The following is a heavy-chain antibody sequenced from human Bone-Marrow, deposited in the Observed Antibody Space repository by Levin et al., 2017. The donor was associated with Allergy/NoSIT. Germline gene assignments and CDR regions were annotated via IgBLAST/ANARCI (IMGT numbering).Heavy chain of an antibody. CDR1: GDSFSSYA. Sequence: SVKVSCKASGDSFSSYAISWLRQAPGQGLEWMGGIIPIFGSTNYAPKLQDRVIITADKSTITAYMSLSSLTSEDTAIYYCARDPFSSGFYYPYYFDSWGQGTLVTVSS. CDR2: IIPIFGST. CDR3: ARDPFSSGFYYPYYFDS. V-gene: IGHV1-69*06. D-gene: IGHD3-22*01. J-gene: IGHJ4*02.